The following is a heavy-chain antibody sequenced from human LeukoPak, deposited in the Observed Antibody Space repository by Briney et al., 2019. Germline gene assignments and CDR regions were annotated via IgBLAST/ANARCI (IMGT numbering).Heavy chain of an antibody. Sequence: SETLSLICAVSGTSFSSYYWSWIRQSPEKGLEWIGEINHSGYTNNNPSLKSRVTMSVDTANNRFSLSLSSVTAADTAVYFCARMTTGHDYWGQGILVTVSS. CDR2: INHSGYT. J-gene: IGHJ4*02. V-gene: IGHV4-34*01. CDR1: GTSFSSYY. CDR3: ARMTTGHDY. D-gene: IGHD4-17*01.